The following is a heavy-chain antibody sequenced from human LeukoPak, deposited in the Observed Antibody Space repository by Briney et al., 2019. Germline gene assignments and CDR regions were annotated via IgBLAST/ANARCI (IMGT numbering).Heavy chain of an antibody. D-gene: IGHD3-22*01. V-gene: IGHV4-34*01. J-gene: IGHJ4*02. CDR3: ARALPNRGYDSSGYYYG. Sequence: PSETLSLTCAVYGGXFSGYYWSWIRQPPGKGLEWSGEINHSGSTNYNPSLKSRVTISVETSKNQFSLKLSSVTAADTAVYYWARALPNRGYDSSGYYYGWGQGTLVTVSS. CDR2: INHSGST. CDR1: GGXFSGYY.